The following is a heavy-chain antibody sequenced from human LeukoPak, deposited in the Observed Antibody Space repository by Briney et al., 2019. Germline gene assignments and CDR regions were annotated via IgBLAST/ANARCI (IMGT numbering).Heavy chain of an antibody. CDR3: ARTGFELWSGYYGARYFFDY. Sequence: GGSLRLSCAASGFTFSDYYMSWIRQAPGKGLEWISYAGSSGSPMNYADSVKGRFTISKDNAKNSLYLQMNSLRAEDTAMYYCARTGFELWSGYYGARYFFDYWGQGTLVTVSS. V-gene: IGHV3-11*01. J-gene: IGHJ4*02. D-gene: IGHD3-3*01. CDR2: AGSSGSPM. CDR1: GFTFSDYY.